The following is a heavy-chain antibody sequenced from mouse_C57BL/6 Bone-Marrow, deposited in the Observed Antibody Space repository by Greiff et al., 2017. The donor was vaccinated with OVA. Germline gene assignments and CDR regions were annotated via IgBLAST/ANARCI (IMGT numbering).Heavy chain of an antibody. J-gene: IGHJ3*01. CDR2: IDPSDSYT. CDR1: GYTFTSYW. CDR3: AKGWAWFAY. Sequence: VKLQQPGAELVMPGASVKLSCKASGYTFTSYWMHWVKQRPGQGLEWIGEIDPSDSYTNYNQKFKGKSTLTVDKSSSTAYMQLSSLTSEDSAVYYCAKGWAWFAYWGQGTLVTVSA. V-gene: IGHV1-69*01. D-gene: IGHD2-3*01.